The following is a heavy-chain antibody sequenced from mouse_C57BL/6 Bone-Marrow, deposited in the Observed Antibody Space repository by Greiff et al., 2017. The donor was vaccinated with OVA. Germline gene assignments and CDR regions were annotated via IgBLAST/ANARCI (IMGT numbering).Heavy chain of an antibody. Sequence: EVKLMESGAELVRPGASVKLSCTASGFNIKDDYMHWVKQRPEQGLEWIGWIDRENGDTEYASKFQGKATITADTSSNTAYLQLSSLTSEDTAVYYCTTNYGNSYYFDYWGQGTTLTVSS. CDR1: GFNIKDDY. V-gene: IGHV14-4*01. CDR3: TTNYGNSYYFDY. CDR2: IDRENGDT. J-gene: IGHJ2*01. D-gene: IGHD2-1*01.